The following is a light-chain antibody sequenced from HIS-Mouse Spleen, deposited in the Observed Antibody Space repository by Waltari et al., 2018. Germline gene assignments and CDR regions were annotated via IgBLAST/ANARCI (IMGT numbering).Light chain of an antibody. CDR2: DVS. CDR1: SSHVGGSNY. V-gene: IGLV2-11*01. Sequence: QSALTPPRSVSGSPGQSVTISCTGTSSHVGGSNYVSCYQQHPGKAPKLMIYDVSKRPSGVPDRFSGSKSGNTASLTISGLQAEDEADYYCCSYAGSYTLVFGGGTKLTVL. CDR3: CSYAGSYTLV. J-gene: IGLJ2*01.